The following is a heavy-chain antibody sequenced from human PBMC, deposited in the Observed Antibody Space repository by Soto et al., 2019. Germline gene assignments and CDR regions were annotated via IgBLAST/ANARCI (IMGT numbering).Heavy chain of an antibody. V-gene: IGHV4-30-4*08. CDR1: GGSISYEYYH. J-gene: IGHJ4*02. Sequence: SETLSLTCTVSGGSISYEYYHWAWIRQSPGKGLEWIGYIHYSGSIIYNPSFKSRVTISVDTSKNQFSLQLSSVTAADTAVYFCAKALGYYDSSGTELLGFDYWGQRTPDTVSS. CDR3: AKALGYYDSSGTELLGFDY. CDR2: IHYSGSI. D-gene: IGHD3-22*01.